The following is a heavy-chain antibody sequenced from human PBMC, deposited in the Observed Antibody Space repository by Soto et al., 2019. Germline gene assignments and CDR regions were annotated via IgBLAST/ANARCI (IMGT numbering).Heavy chain of an antibody. V-gene: IGHV4-59*08. CDR3: ARHAGHAKFYYYLGL. Sequence: QVQLQESGPGLVKPSETLSLTCSVSGGSINGYYWSWFRQPPGKGLEWIGYIYYLGSTDYNPSLKSRVTISTDTPKNRFSLKLSSVTAADTAKYYCARHAGHAKFYYYLGLWGKGTTVTVSS. D-gene: IGHD3-10*01. CDR1: GGSINGYY. J-gene: IGHJ6*03. CDR2: IYYLGST.